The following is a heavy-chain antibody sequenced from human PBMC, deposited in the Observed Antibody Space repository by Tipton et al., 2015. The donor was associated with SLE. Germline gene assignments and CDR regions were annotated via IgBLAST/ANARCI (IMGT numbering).Heavy chain of an antibody. V-gene: IGHV4-59*01. CDR2: IYYSGST. CDR1: GGSISSYY. Sequence: LRLSCTVSGGSISSYYWSWIRQPPGKGLEWIGYIYYSGSTNYNPSLKSRVTISVDTSKNQFSLKLSSVTAADTAVYYCASIAAAENYWGQGTLVTVSS. D-gene: IGHD6-13*01. J-gene: IGHJ4*02. CDR3: ASIAAAENY.